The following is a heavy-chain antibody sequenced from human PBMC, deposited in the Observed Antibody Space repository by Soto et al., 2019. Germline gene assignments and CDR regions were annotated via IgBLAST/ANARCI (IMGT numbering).Heavy chain of an antibody. V-gene: IGHV3-23*01. CDR2: ISGSGGRT. D-gene: IGHD5-18*01. CDR1: GFTFNSYA. CDR3: AKGGSISAMVTFDY. J-gene: IGHJ4*02. Sequence: EVQLLESGGGLVQPGGSLRLSCAASGFTFNSYAMSWVRQAPGKGLEWGSVISGSGGRTYYTDSVKGRFTISRDDSKNTLYLQMNSLRVDDTAVYFCAKGGSISAMVTFDYWGKGNLVTVSS.